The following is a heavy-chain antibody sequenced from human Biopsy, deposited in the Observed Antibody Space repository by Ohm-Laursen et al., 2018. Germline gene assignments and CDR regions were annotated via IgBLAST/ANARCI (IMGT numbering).Heavy chain of an antibody. CDR1: GFIFSSAC. CDR2: ISSDGST. Sequence: SLRLSCAASGFIFSSACMHWVRQAPGKGLVWVSCISSDGSTIYADSVKGRFTISRDNAKNTAYLQMNSLRADDTALYYCATDHYGSINYWGQGTLVTVSS. J-gene: IGHJ4*02. V-gene: IGHV3-74*01. CDR3: ATDHYGSINY. D-gene: IGHD4-17*01.